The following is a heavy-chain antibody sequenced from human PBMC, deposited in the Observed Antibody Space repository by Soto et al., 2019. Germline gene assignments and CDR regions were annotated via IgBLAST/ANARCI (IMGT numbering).Heavy chain of an antibody. CDR1: GYTFTSYG. V-gene: IGHV1-18*01. CDR2: ISAYNGNT. D-gene: IGHD2-15*01. Sequence: ASVKVSCKASGYTFTSYGISWVRQAPGQGLEWMGWISAYNGNTNYAQKLQGRVTMTTDTSTSTAYMEMRSLRSDDTAVYYCARDLEGTVVVVAATRGNWFDPWGQGTLVTVSS. J-gene: IGHJ5*02. CDR3: ARDLEGTVVVVAATRGNWFDP.